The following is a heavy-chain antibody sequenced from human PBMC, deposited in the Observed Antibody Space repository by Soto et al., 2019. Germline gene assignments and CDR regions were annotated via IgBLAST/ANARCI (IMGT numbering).Heavy chain of an antibody. Sequence: QVQLVQSGAEVKKPGSSVKVSCKASGGTFSSYTISWVRQAPGQGLEWMGRIIPILGIANYAQKFQGRVTITADKYTSPAYMALSSMRSEDTAVYYCARDLYLSPYYYDSSGYYYFDYWGQGTLVTVSS. CDR1: GGTFSSYT. CDR2: IIPILGIA. D-gene: IGHD3-22*01. V-gene: IGHV1-69*08. J-gene: IGHJ4*02. CDR3: ARDLYLSPYYYDSSGYYYFDY.